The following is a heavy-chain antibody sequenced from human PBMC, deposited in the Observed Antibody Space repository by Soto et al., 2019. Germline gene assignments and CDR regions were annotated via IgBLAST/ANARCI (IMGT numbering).Heavy chain of an antibody. CDR1: GGTFSSYA. CDR2: IIPIFDRA. CDR3: PRVSEGYCSSTSCYPHYYCMDV. Sequence: QVQLVQSGAGVNKPGTSLKFSCKASGGTFSSYAISWVRQAPGQGLEWIGGIIPIFDRAYYAQKFQGSVTITAYESTRTAYMELRSLRSEDSDVYSCPRVSEGYCSSTSCYPHYYCMDVWGQGSMV. J-gene: IGHJ6*01. V-gene: IGHV1-69*01. D-gene: IGHD2-2*01.